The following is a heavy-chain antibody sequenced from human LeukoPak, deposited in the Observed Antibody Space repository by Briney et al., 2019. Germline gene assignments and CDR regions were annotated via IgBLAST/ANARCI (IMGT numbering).Heavy chain of an antibody. D-gene: IGHD3-22*01. CDR2: TYYSGST. CDR1: GGSISSSSYY. CDR3: ASLYYYDSSGYYYDGYY. V-gene: IGHV4-39*07. J-gene: IGHJ4*02. Sequence: SETLSLTCTVSGGSISSSSYYWGWIRQPPGKGLEWIGSTYYSGSTYYNPSLKSRVTISVDTSKNQFSLKLSSVTAADTAVYYCASLYYYDSSGYYYDGYYWGQGTLVTVSS.